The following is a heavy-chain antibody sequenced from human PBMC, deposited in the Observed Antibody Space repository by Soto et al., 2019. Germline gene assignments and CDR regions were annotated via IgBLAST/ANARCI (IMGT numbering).Heavy chain of an antibody. V-gene: IGHV3-30*18. CDR1: GFTFSSYG. Sequence: GGSLRLSCAASGFTFSSYGMHWVRQAPGKGLEWVAVISYDGSNKYYADSVKGRFTISRDNSKNTLYLQMNSLRAEDTAVYYCAKDQDPDYYYGMDVWGQGTTVTVSS. CDR3: AKDQDPDYYYGMDV. CDR2: ISYDGSNK. J-gene: IGHJ6*02.